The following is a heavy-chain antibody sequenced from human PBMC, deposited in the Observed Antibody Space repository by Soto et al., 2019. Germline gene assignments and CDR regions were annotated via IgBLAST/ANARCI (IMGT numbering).Heavy chain of an antibody. J-gene: IGHJ4*02. D-gene: IGHD2-15*01. V-gene: IGHV1-3*01. Sequence: QVQLVQSGAEVKKPGASVKVSCKASGYSFTSHALHRVRQAPGQRREWMGWINAGNGNTKYSQKCQGRGTITRDTSADTAYMEPSSTGSEDSAVYYCLRYCSGGSCYSRGYWGQGTLVTVSS. CDR2: INAGNGNT. CDR3: LRYCSGGSCYSRGY. CDR1: GYSFTSHA.